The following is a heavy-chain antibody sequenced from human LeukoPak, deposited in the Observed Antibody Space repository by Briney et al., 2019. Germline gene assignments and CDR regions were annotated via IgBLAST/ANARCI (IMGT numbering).Heavy chain of an antibody. J-gene: IGHJ6*02. CDR1: GFTFRHYW. CDR2: TNSDGSDT. Sequence: GGSLRLSCAASGFTFRHYWIHWVRQAPGKGPVGVSRTNSDGSDTTFADSVKGRFTISRDNAKNTLYLQMNSLRAEDTAVYYCARDRRASMSYNGMDVWGPGTTVTVSS. V-gene: IGHV3-74*03. CDR3: ARDRRASMSYNGMDV. D-gene: IGHD3-10*01.